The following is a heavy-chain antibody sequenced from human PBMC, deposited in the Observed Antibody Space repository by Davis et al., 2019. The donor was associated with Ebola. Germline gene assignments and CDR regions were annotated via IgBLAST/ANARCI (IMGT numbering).Heavy chain of an antibody. D-gene: IGHD6-13*01. J-gene: IGHJ4*02. Sequence: GGSLRLSCAASGFTFSGSAMHWVRQASGKGLEWVGRIRSKANSYATAYAASVKGRFTISRDDSKNTAYLQMNSLKTEDTAVYYYTRIAAAEPFDYWGQGTLVTVSS. V-gene: IGHV3-73*01. CDR1: GFTFSGSA. CDR3: TRIAAAEPFDY. CDR2: IRSKANSYAT.